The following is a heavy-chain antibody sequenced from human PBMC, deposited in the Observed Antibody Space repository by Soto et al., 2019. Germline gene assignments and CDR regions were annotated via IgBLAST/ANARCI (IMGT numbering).Heavy chain of an antibody. Sequence: SQTLSLTCVISVDSLSSSSASWNCIRRSPSRGFECLGRTYYRSKWYNDYAVSMKSRITIKPDTSKNQLSLQLDFVTPEATAVYYCTRESMRAWSDYWRQGALVTVSS. CDR3: TRESMRAWSDY. CDR1: VDSLSSSSAS. D-gene: IGHD6-19*01. V-gene: IGHV6-1*01. J-gene: IGHJ4*02. CDR2: TYYRSKWYN.